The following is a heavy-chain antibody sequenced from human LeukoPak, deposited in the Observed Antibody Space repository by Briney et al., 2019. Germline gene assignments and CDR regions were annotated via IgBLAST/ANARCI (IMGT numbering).Heavy chain of an antibody. V-gene: IGHV1-69*06. J-gene: IGHJ5*02. CDR2: IIPNCGTA. CDR3: ARVGDDCSSTSCTTYNWFDP. CDR1: GSTFSSYA. D-gene: IGHD2-2*01. Sequence: SVKVSCKASGSTFSSYAISWVRQAPGQGLEWMGGIIPNCGTANYAQKFQGRVTITADKSTSTAYVELSSLRSEDTGVYYCARVGDDCSSTSCTTYNWFDPWGQGTLVTVSS.